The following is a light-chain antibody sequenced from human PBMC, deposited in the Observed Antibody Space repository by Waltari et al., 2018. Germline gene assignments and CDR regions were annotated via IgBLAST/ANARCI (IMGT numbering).Light chain of an antibody. V-gene: IGKV3-11*01. CDR3: QQRSDWPFT. Sequence: ETVLTQSPATLSLSPRERATLPCKASQSVSSSLAWYQQKPGQAPRLLIYDASKRATGIPARFSGSGSGTDFTLTIGGLEPEDFAVYYCQQRSDWPFTFGQGTKLEI. CDR2: DAS. CDR1: QSVSSS. J-gene: IGKJ2*01.